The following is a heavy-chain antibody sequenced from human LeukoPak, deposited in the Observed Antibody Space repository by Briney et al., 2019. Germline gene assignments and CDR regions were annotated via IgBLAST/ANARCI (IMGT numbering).Heavy chain of an antibody. CDR2: MYYSGNT. J-gene: IGHJ4*02. D-gene: IGHD2-2*02. CDR3: ARAVCSSSSCYIGRYFDY. V-gene: IGHV4-59*01. CDR1: GVSISSDY. Sequence: SETLSLTCTVSGVSISSDYWSWIRQPPGKGLEWIGYMYYSGNTNYNPSLKSRVTISIDTSKNQFSLKLSSVTAADTAVYYCARAVCSSSSCYIGRYFDYWGQGTLVTVSS.